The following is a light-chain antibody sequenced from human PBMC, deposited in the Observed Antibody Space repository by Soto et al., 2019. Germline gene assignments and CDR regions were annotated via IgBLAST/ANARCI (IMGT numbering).Light chain of an antibody. V-gene: IGLV2-8*01. CDR3: SSYAGSNNLV. CDR2: EVT. J-gene: IGLJ2*01. Sequence: QSALTQPPSASGSPGQSVTISCTGTSSDVGGYNYVSWYQHHPGIAPKLIIYEVTERPSGVPDRFSGSKSGNTASLTVSGLQAEDEADYYCSSYAGSNNLVFGGATNFTVL. CDR1: SSDVGGYNY.